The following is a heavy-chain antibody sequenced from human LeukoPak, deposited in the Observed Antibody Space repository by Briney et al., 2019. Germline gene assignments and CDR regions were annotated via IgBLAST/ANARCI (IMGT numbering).Heavy chain of an antibody. D-gene: IGHD5-24*01. V-gene: IGHV4-39*01. CDR1: GASIRSSTYY. J-gene: IGHJ4*02. Sequence: SETLSLTCTVSGASIRSSTYYWGWIRQPPGKGLEWIGHVNYNGNTYYNPSLKSRATISVDTSKNQFSLKLTSVTAADTAVYYCARRGGDDYNRRFDSWGQGTLVTVSS. CDR3: ARRGGDDYNRRFDS. CDR2: VNYNGNT.